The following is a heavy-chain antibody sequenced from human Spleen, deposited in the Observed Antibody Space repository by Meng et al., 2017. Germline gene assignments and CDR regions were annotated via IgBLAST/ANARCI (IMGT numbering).Heavy chain of an antibody. CDR2: IVSDGGIT. D-gene: IGHD6-19*01. CDR1: GFNFGDYI. J-gene: IGHJ6*02. CDR3: ARVPLLTVAGRGSGYYSMDV. V-gene: IGHV3-74*01. Sequence: GESLKISCGASGFNFGDYIMHWVRQSPGKGLEWISRIVSDGGITTYADSVKGRFTVSRDNAKNTLYLQMNSLRADDTAVYYCARVPLLTVAGRGSGYYSMDVWGQGTTVTVSS.